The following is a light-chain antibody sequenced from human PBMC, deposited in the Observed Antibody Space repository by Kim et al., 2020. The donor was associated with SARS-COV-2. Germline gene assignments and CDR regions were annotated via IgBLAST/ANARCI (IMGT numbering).Light chain of an antibody. V-gene: IGKV3-11*01. Sequence: SPVETAILSCRASLSVDNFLAWYQQKPGQPPRLVIYDAFIRATDTPDRFSGSGYGTDFTLTINNLEPEDFAVYYCQQRSKWPPFTFGQGTKLEI. CDR1: LSVDNF. CDR3: QQRSKWPPFT. J-gene: IGKJ2*01. CDR2: DAF.